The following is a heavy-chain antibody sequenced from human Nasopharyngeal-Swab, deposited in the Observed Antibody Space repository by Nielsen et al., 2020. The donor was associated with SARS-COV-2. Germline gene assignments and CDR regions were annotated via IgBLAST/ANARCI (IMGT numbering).Heavy chain of an antibody. CDR1: GFTFSSYA. Sequence: GESLKISCAASGFTFSSYAMSWVRQAPGKGLEWVSAISGSGGSTYYADSVKGRFTISRDNSKNTLYLQMNSLRAEDTAVYYCAKTLSRIAGPPNYFDYWGQGTLVTVFS. J-gene: IGHJ4*02. D-gene: IGHD6-6*01. V-gene: IGHV3-23*01. CDR3: AKTLSRIAGPPNYFDY. CDR2: ISGSGGST.